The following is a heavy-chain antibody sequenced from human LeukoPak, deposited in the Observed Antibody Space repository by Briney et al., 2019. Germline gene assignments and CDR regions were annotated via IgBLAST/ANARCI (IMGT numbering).Heavy chain of an antibody. V-gene: IGHV1-24*01. J-gene: IGHJ6*02. CDR1: GYTPTELS. D-gene: IGHD3-10*01. CDR3: ATALAAPSNYIQSMVRGVNYYYGMDV. Sequence: GASVKVSCKVSGYTPTELSMHWVRQAPGKGLEWMGGFDPEDGETIYAQKFQGRVTMTEDTSTDTAYMELSSLRSEDTAVYYCATALAAPSNYIQSMVRGVNYYYGMDVWGQGTTVTVSS. CDR2: FDPEDGET.